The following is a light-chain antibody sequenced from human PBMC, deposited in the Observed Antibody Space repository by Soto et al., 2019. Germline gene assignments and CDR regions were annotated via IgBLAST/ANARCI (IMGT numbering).Light chain of an antibody. CDR2: KVS. J-gene: IGKJ4*01. CDR3: MQGTRWPPLT. CDR1: QSLVYSDGNTY. V-gene: IGKV2D-30*01. Sequence: DVVMTQSPLSLPVTLGQPASISCRSSQSLVYSDGNTYLNWFQQRPGQSPRRLIYKVSNWDSGVPDRLSGSRSGADFTLKISRVEADDVGVYYCMQGTRWPPLTFGGGTKVEIK.